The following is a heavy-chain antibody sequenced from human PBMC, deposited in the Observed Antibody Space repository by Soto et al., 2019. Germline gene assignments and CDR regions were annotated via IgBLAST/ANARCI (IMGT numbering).Heavy chain of an antibody. V-gene: IGHV3-15*01. CDR1: GFTFSNAW. CDR3: TRAHYYDYGMDV. J-gene: IGHJ6*02. Sequence: GSLRLSCAASGFTFSNAWMSWVRQAPGKGLEWVGRIKSKTDGGTTDYAAPVKGRFTISRDDSKNTLYLQMNSLKTEDTAVYYCTRAHYYDYGMDVWGQGTTVTVSS. CDR2: IKSKTDGGTT.